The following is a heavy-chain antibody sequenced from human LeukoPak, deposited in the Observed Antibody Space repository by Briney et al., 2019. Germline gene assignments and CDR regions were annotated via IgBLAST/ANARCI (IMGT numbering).Heavy chain of an antibody. CDR2: ISDIGSI. CDR3: ARRAPYYYYGMDV. CDR1: GGSISSYY. D-gene: IGHD4/OR15-4a*01. J-gene: IGHJ6*02. Sequence: SETLSLTCTVSGGSISSYYWSWIRQPPGKGLEWIAYISDIGSINYNPSLKSRVTISLDTSKNQFSLKLSSVTAADTAVYYCARRAPYYYYGMDVWGQGTTVTVSS. V-gene: IGHV4-59*12.